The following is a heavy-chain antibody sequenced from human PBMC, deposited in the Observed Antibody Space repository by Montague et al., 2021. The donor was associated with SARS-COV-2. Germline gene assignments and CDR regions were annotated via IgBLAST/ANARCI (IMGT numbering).Heavy chain of an antibody. V-gene: IGHV6-1*01. CDR3: ARDRGVQYQLQMPFYFDY. J-gene: IGHJ4*02. Sequence: CAISGDSVSTKLSAWNWIRQSPSRGLEWLGRTYYRSNWSHDYAPSVKSRIIVNPDTSKNQFSLRLSSVTAADTAVYYCARDRGVQYQLQMPFYFDYWGQGTLVTVSS. CDR2: TYYRSNWSH. CDR1: GDSVSTKLSA. D-gene: IGHD2-2*01.